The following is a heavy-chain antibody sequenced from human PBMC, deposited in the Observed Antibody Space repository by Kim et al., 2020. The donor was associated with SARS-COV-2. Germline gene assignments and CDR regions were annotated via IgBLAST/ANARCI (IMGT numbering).Heavy chain of an antibody. V-gene: IGHV4-59*09. J-gene: IGHJ4*02. CDR2: GNI. D-gene: IGHD7-27*01. Sequence: GNINYSPAHKSRVTISVDTSKNRFSLKLSSVTAADTAVYYCASGTGKFDYWGQGTLVTVSS. CDR3: ASGTGKFDY.